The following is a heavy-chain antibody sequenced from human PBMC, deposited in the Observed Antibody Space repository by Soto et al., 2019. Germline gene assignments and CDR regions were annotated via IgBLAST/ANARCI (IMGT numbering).Heavy chain of an antibody. CDR3: AHSSSYYYDSSGYYFVNWFDP. CDR1: GFSLSTSGVG. CDR2: IYWNDDK. J-gene: IGHJ5*02. V-gene: IGHV2-5*01. Sequence: QITLKESGPTLVKPTQTLTLTCTFSGFSLSTSGVGVGWIRQPPGKALEWLALIYWNDDKRYSPSLKSRLTINKDTSKNQVVLTMTNMDPVDTATYYCAHSSSYYYDSSGYYFVNWFDPWGQGTLVTVSS. D-gene: IGHD3-22*01.